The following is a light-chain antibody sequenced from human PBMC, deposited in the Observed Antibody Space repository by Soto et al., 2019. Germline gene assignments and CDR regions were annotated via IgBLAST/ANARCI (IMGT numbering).Light chain of an antibody. CDR1: ISDVGGYNY. V-gene: IGLV2-14*03. Sequence: QPASVSGSPGQSITISCTGTISDVGGYNYVSWYQQHPGKAPKLMIFDVSNRPSGVSNRFSGSKSGYTASLTISGLQAEDEADYYCSSYTSSSTYVFGTGTKLTVL. CDR3: SSYTSSSTYV. J-gene: IGLJ1*01. CDR2: DVS.